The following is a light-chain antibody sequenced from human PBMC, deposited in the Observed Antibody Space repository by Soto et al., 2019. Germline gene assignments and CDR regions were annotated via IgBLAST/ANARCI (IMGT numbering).Light chain of an antibody. V-gene: IGKV1-39*01. Sequence: DVQMTQSPSSLSASIGDRVTVTCRASQSISSYLNWYQHKPGKAPKLLIHAASNLESGVPSRFSGSGSGTEFTLTISSLQREDFATYYCQESYTTPLTFGGGTKVDSK. J-gene: IGKJ4*01. CDR1: QSISSY. CDR2: AAS. CDR3: QESYTTPLT.